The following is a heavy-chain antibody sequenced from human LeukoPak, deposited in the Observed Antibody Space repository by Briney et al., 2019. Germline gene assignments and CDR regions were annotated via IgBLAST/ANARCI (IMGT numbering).Heavy chain of an antibody. V-gene: IGHV3-53*01. D-gene: IGHD6-19*01. CDR3: AREGYSSGWFRL. J-gene: IGHJ4*02. CDR1: GFTVSTNY. Sequence: PGGSLRLSCAASGFTVSTNYMSWVRQAPGKGLEWVSVILTAGNTYYTDSVKGRFTISRDDSKNMVYLQMNSLRAEDTAVYFCAREGYSSGWFRLWGQGTLVTVSS. CDR2: ILTAGNT.